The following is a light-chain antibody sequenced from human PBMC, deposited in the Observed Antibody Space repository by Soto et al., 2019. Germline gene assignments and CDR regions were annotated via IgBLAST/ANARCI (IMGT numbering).Light chain of an antibody. Sequence: QSALTQPASVSGSPGQSITISCTGTSSDVGAYDYVSWYQQHPGEVPKLMIFDVSDRPSGVSNRFSGSKSGNTASLTISGLQAEDESDYYCSSYTSSSTLVVFGGGTKLTVL. J-gene: IGLJ2*01. CDR1: SSDVGAYDY. CDR3: SSYTSSSTLVV. V-gene: IGLV2-14*03. CDR2: DVS.